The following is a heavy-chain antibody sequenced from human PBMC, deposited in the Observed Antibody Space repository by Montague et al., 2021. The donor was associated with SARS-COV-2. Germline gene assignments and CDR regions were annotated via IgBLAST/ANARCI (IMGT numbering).Heavy chain of an antibody. CDR3: AREGFSSGYYET. CDR1: GGSISSSNYY. Sequence: SETLSLTCSVSGGSISSSNYYWGWIRQPPGKGLEWIGSIYYSGSTYYNPSLKSRVAISVDTSKNQFSLILSSMTAADTAVFYCAREGFSSGYYETWGQGTLVTVSS. J-gene: IGHJ5*02. V-gene: IGHV4-39*02. D-gene: IGHD3-22*01. CDR2: IYYSGST.